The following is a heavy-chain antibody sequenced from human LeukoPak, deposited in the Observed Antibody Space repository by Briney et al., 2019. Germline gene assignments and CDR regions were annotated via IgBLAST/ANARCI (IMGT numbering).Heavy chain of an antibody. D-gene: IGHD6-19*01. CDR1: GFTFSNYA. Sequence: PGGSLRLSCSASGFTFSNYAMYWVRQAPGKGLEYISAISSNGGSTYYADSVKGRFTISRDNSKNTLYLQMSSLRSEDTAVYYCVRASYSSGWYGDCWGQGTLVTVSS. V-gene: IGHV3-64D*08. J-gene: IGHJ4*02. CDR2: ISSNGGST. CDR3: VRASYSSGWYGDC.